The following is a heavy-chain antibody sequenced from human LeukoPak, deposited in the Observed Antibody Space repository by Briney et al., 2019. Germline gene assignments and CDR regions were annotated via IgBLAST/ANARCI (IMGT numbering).Heavy chain of an antibody. D-gene: IGHD2-15*01. V-gene: IGHV3-30*14. CDR3: ARGCSGGSCNTY. J-gene: IGHJ4*02. CDR1: GFTFSSYA. CDR2: ISYDGSNK. Sequence: GRSLRLSCAASGFTFSSYAMHWVRQAPGKGLEWVAVISYDGSNKYYADSVKGRFTISRDNSKNRLYLQMGSLRAEDMAVYYCARGCSGGSCNTYWGQGTLVTVSS.